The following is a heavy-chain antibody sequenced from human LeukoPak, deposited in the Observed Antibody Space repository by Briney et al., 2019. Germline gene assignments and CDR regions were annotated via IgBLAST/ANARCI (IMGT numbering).Heavy chain of an antibody. D-gene: IGHD1-26*01. CDR1: GFTVSNKY. Sequence: PGGSLRLSCAASGFTVSNKYMSWVRQAPGKGLEWVSAISDSSRGTYYADSVKGRFTISRDTPKNTLYLQMNSLRAEDAALYYCAKGIFGGGRYQERAFDIWGQGTMVTVSS. CDR2: ISDSSRGT. J-gene: IGHJ3*02. V-gene: IGHV3-23*01. CDR3: AKGIFGGGRYQERAFDI.